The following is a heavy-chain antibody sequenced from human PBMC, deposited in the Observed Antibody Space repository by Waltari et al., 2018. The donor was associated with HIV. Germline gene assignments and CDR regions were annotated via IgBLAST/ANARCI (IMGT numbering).Heavy chain of an antibody. Sequence: QVQLQESGPGLVRPSETLSLSCSVSGFSITTGYYWGWVRQPPGKGLELIGYIYHTGSASYHPSRRSRVSISVDTPKNQFSRKVNSMTASNAPVYYGARWGPADQRYLTYGGQGTLVTVSS. CDR2: IYHTGSA. CDR3: ARWGPADQRYLTY. V-gene: IGHV4-38-2*01. CDR1: GFSITTGYY. J-gene: IGHJ4*02. D-gene: IGHD1-26*01.